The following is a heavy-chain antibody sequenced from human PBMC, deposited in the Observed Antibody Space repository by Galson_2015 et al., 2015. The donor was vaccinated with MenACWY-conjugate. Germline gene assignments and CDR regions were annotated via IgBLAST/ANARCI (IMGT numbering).Heavy chain of an antibody. V-gene: IGHV1-69*13. J-gene: IGHJ5*01. CDR2: IIPIFGAA. CDR3: ARDWHSSTWNQDNWFDP. D-gene: IGHD6-13*01. Sequence: SVKVSCKASGGTFSSYGISWVRQAPGQGLEWMGAIIPIFGAANYAQRFQGRVTMTADESTTTAYMELSSLRSEDTAVYYCARDWHSSTWNQDNWFDPWSQGTLVTVSS. CDR1: GGTFSSYG.